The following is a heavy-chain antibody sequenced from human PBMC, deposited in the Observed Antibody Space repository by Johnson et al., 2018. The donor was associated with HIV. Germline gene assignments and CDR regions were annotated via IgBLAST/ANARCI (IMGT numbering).Heavy chain of an antibody. J-gene: IGHJ3*02. D-gene: IGHD2-15*01. CDR1: RFTFSSYA. V-gene: IGHV3-30*04. Sequence: QVQLVESGGGVVQPGRSLRLSCAASRFTFSSYAMHWVRQAPGKGLEWVAVISYDGSNKYYADSVKGRFTISRDNSKNTLYLQLNSLTAEDTAVYYCARAGIVFDIWGQGTMVTVSS. CDR3: ARAGIVFDI. CDR2: ISYDGSNK.